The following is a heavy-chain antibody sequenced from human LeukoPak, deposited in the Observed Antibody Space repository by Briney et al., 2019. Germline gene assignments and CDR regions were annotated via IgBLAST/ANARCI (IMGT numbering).Heavy chain of an antibody. V-gene: IGHV5-51*01. CDR2: IYPGDSDT. J-gene: IGHJ4*02. CDR3: ARHHDRWLQSWGFDY. Sequence: GESLKISCKGSGYSFTSYWIGWVRQMPGKGLEWMGIIYPGDSDTRYSPSFQGQVTISADKSISTAYLQWSSLKASDTAMYYCARHHDRWLQSWGFDYWGQGTLVTVSS. CDR1: GYSFTSYW. D-gene: IGHD5-24*01.